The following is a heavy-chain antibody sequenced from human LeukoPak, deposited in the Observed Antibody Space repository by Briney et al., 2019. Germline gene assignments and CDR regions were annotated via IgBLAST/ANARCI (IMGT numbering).Heavy chain of an antibody. CDR2: IYYSGST. J-gene: IGHJ6*03. CDR1: GGSISSSSYY. D-gene: IGHD5-24*01. Sequence: PSETLSLTCTVSGGSISSSSYYWGWIRQPPGKGLEWIGSIYYSGSTYYNPSLKSRVTISVDTSKNQFSLKLSSVTAADTAVYYCARDNVEMATIPGRGYYYYYYMDVWGKGTTVTISS. V-gene: IGHV4-39*02. CDR3: ARDNVEMATIPGRGYYYYYYMDV.